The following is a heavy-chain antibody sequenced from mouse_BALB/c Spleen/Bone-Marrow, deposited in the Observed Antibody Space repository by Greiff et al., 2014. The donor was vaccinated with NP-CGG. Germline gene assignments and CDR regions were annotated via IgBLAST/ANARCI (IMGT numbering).Heavy chain of an antibody. D-gene: IGHD2-1*01. CDR2: IDPENGDT. CDR1: GFNIKDYY. V-gene: IGHV14-4*02. J-gene: IGHJ4*01. Sequence: VQLQQSGAELVRSGASVKLSCTASGFNIKDYYMHWVKQRPEQGLEWIGWIDPENGDTEYAPKFQGKATMTADTSSNTAYLQTSSLTSEDAAVYYCNGNYYAMDYWGQGTSVTVSS. CDR3: NGNYYAMDY.